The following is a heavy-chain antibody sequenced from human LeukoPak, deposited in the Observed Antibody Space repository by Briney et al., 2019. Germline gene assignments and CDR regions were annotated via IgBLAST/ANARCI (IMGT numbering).Heavy chain of an antibody. J-gene: IGHJ6*03. CDR3: AKAPKNIAAAGPDNYYYMDV. CDR1: GFTFSRYA. CDR2: ISGRGGRT. D-gene: IGHD6-13*01. V-gene: IGHV3-23*01. Sequence: GGSLSLSCGASGFTFSRYAVRWVRQARGGGVEGVSAISGRGGRTYYADSVKGRFTISRDNSKNTLYLQMNSLRAEDTAVYYCAKAPKNIAAAGPDNYYYMDVWGKGTTVTVSS.